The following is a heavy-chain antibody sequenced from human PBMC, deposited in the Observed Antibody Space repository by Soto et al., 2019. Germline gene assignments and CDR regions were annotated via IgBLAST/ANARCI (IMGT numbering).Heavy chain of an antibody. CDR2: IRQDGGAQ. V-gene: IGHV3-7*03. CDR3: VRGGHGSGSYLGSS. Sequence: PGGSLRLSCVASGFTFTTYWMSWVRQAPGKGLEWVANIRQDGGAQYYVDSVKGRFTISRDNDKNSVYLQMDSLRVEDTAVYYCVRGGHGSGSYLGSSWGKGILVNVPQ. J-gene: IGHJ5*02. D-gene: IGHD3-10*01. CDR1: GFTFTTYW.